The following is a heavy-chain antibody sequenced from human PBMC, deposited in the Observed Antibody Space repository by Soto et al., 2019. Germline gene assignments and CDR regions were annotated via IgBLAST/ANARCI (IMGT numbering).Heavy chain of an antibody. CDR3: ARGRTYYYDSSGYYLDY. D-gene: IGHD3-22*01. CDR1: GYTFASYG. V-gene: IGHV1-18*01. Sequence: GASVKVSSKASGYTFASYGISWVRQANRQRLEWMGWISAYNGNTNYAQKLQGRVTMTTDTSTSTAYMELRSLRSDDTAVYYCARGRTYYYDSSGYYLDYWGQGTLVTVSS. J-gene: IGHJ4*02. CDR2: ISAYNGNT.